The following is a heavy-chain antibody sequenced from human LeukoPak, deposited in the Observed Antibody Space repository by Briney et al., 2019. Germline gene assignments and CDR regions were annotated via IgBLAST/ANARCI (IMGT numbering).Heavy chain of an antibody. CDR3: ARMPDSGSAIDY. J-gene: IGHJ4*02. Sequence: GGSLRLSCAASGFTFSSYGMHWVRQAPGKGLEWVAVISYDGSNKYYADSVKGRFTISRDNSKNTLYLQMNSLRAEDTAVYYCARMPDSGSAIDYWGQGTLVTVSS. V-gene: IGHV3-30*03. D-gene: IGHD1-26*01. CDR1: GFTFSSYG. CDR2: ISYDGSNK.